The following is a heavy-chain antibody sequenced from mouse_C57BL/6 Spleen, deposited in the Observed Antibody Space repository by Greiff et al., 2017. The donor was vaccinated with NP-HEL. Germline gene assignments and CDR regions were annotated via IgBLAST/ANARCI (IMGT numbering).Heavy chain of an antibody. CDR1: GYTFTSYW. Sequence: QVQLQQSGAELVMPGASVKLSCKASGYTFTSYWMHWVKQRPGQGLEWIGEIDPSDSYTNYNQKFKGKSTLTVDKSSSTAYMQLSSLTSEDSAVYYCARAPITTVVAGLDYWGQGTTLTVSS. CDR3: ARAPITTVVAGLDY. CDR2: IDPSDSYT. V-gene: IGHV1-69*01. D-gene: IGHD1-1*01. J-gene: IGHJ2*01.